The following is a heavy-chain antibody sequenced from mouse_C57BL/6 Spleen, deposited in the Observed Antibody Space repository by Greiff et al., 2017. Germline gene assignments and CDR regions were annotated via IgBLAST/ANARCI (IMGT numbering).Heavy chain of an antibody. CDR2: IRNKANGYTT. J-gene: IGHJ1*03. CDR3: ARYNYYYGSWYFDV. D-gene: IGHD1-1*01. Sequence: EVKLMESGGGLVQPGGSLSLSSAASGFTFTDYYMSWVRQPPGKALEWLGFIRNKANGYTTEYSASVKGRFTISRDNSQSILYLQMNALRAEDSATYYCARYNYYYGSWYFDVWGTGTTVTVSS. V-gene: IGHV7-3*01. CDR1: GFTFTDYY.